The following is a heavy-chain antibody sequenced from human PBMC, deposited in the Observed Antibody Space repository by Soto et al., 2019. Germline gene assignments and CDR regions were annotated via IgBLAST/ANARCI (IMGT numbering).Heavy chain of an antibody. CDR2: IYHSGST. Sequence: SKTLSLTCAVSAYSISSGYYWGWIRQPPGKGLEWIGSIYHSGSTYYNPSLKSRVTISVDTSKNQFSLKLSSVTAADTAVYYCESHDFWRGVELGGGYYFDYWGQGTLVTVSS. J-gene: IGHJ4*02. CDR3: ESHDFWRGVELGGGYYFDY. V-gene: IGHV4-38-2*01. CDR1: AYSISSGYY. D-gene: IGHD3-3*01.